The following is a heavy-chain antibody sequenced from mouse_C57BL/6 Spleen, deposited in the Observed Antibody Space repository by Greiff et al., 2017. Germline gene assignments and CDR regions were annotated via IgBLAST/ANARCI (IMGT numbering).Heavy chain of an antibody. CDR3: ARYREGYYFDY. V-gene: IGHV1-64*01. CDR1: GYTFTSYW. Sequence: QVQLQQSGAELVKPGASVKLSCKASGYTFTSYWMHWVKQRPGQGLEWIGMIHPNSGSTNYNEKFKSKATLTVDKSSSTAYMQLSSLTSEDSAVYYCARYREGYYFDYWGQGTTLTVSS. CDR2: IHPNSGST. J-gene: IGHJ2*01.